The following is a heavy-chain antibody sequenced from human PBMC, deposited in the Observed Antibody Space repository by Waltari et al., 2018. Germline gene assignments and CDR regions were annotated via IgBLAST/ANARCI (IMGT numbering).Heavy chain of an antibody. J-gene: IGHJ5*02. D-gene: IGHD3-10*01. CDR1: GSNFNTYW. CDR3: ARGSRDDWFDP. V-gene: IGHV5-51*03. CDR2: IYPSDSDT. Sequence: QLVQSGEEVRTAGASRKISCKGSGSNFNTYWVAWVRQMPGTGVEWMGIIYPSDSDTRYSPSFQGQVTISADKSINTVYLQWSSLEASDTATYYCARGSRDDWFDPWGQGTLVTVSS.